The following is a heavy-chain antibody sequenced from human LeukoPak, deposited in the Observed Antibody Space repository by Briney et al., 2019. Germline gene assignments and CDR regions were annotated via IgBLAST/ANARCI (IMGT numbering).Heavy chain of an antibody. Sequence: PSETLSLTCTVSGASISSYYWTWIRQPAGKGLEWIGRIYTSGSTNYDPSLKSRVAMSVDTSKNQFSLKLSSVTAADTAVYYCARRTVTMVRDGGYFDYWGQGTLVTVSS. CDR1: GASISSYY. CDR2: IYTSGST. V-gene: IGHV4-4*07. D-gene: IGHD3-10*01. J-gene: IGHJ4*02. CDR3: ARRTVTMVRDGGYFDY.